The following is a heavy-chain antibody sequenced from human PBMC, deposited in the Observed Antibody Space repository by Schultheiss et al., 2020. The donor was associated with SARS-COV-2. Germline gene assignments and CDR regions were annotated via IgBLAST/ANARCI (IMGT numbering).Heavy chain of an antibody. CDR1: GFTFSSYA. CDR3: TTDPPIVVVTAIPS. CDR2: ISGSGGST. Sequence: GESLKISCAASGFTFSSYAMSWVRQAPGKGLEWVSGISGSGGSTYYADSVKGRFTISRDNSKNTLYLQMNSLKTEDTAVYYCTTDPPIVVVTAIPSWGQGTLVTVSS. J-gene: IGHJ5*02. D-gene: IGHD2-21*02. V-gene: IGHV3-23*01.